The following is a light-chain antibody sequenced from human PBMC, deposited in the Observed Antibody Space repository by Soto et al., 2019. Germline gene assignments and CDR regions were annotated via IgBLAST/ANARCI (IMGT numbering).Light chain of an antibody. CDR1: QRISSY. Sequence: DIQMTQSPSSLSASVGDRVTITCRASQRISSYLNWYHQKPGKAPKLLIYAASSLQSGVPSRFSGSGSGKDFTLTISSLQPEDFATYYCQQSYSTAWTFGQGTKVEIK. CDR2: AAS. J-gene: IGKJ1*01. V-gene: IGKV1-39*01. CDR3: QQSYSTAWT.